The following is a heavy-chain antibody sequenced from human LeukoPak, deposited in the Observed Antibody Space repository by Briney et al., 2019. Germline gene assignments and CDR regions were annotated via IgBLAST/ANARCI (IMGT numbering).Heavy chain of an antibody. CDR1: AFTFGDYA. CDR2: IRSQTYGGTT. J-gene: IGHJ4*02. Sequence: RSLRLPCTASAFTFGDYAMSWFRQAPGKGLEWVGFIRSQTYGGTTEYAASVKGRFTIPRDDSKSIAYLQINSLKTEDTAVYYCTSSAMPLAFDYWGQGTLVTVSS. CDR3: TSSAMPLAFDY. V-gene: IGHV3-49*03. D-gene: IGHD2-2*01.